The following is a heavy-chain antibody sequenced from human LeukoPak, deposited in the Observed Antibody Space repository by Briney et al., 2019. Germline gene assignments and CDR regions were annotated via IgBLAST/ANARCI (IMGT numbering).Heavy chain of an antibody. CDR2: ISSSSSTI. CDR1: GFTFSSYS. D-gene: IGHD1-20*01. Sequence: GGSLRLSCAASGFTFSSYSMNWVRQAPGKGLEWVSYISSSSSTIYYADSVKGRFTISRDNAKNSLYLQMNSLRDEDTAVYYCAGWYNWNDDAFDIWGQGTMVTVSS. CDR3: AGWYNWNDDAFDI. V-gene: IGHV3-48*02. J-gene: IGHJ3*02.